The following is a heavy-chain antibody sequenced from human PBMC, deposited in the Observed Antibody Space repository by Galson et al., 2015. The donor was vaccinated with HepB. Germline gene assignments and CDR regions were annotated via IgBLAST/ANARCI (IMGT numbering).Heavy chain of an antibody. Sequence: SETLSLTCTVSGGSISSYYWSWIRQPPGKGLEWIGYIYYSGSTNYNPSLKSRVTISVDTSKNQFSLKLSSVTAADTAVYYCARIGRVYYDFWSGYYPYYGMDVWGQGTTVTVSS. CDR1: GGSISSYY. CDR3: ARIGRVYYDFWSGYYPYYGMDV. J-gene: IGHJ6*02. CDR2: IYYSGST. V-gene: IGHV4-59*01. D-gene: IGHD3-3*01.